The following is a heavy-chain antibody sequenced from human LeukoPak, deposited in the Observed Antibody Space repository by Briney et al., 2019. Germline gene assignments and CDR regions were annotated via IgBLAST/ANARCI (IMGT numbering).Heavy chain of an antibody. D-gene: IGHD3-16*02. J-gene: IGHJ3*02. CDR1: GFTFSSYW. CDR2: IKQDGSEK. Sequence: PGGSLRLSCAASGFTFSSYWMSWVRQAPGKGREWVANIKQDGSEKYYVDSVKGRFTISRDNAKNSLYLQMNSLRAEDTAVYYCAKNYDYVWGSYRLDAFDIWGQGTMVTVSS. CDR3: AKNYDYVWGSYRLDAFDI. V-gene: IGHV3-7*03.